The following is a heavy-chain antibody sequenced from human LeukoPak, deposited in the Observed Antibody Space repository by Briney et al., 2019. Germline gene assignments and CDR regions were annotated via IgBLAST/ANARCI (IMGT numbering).Heavy chain of an antibody. J-gene: IGHJ3*02. V-gene: IGHV4-39*01. CDR2: IYYSRST. D-gene: IGHD2-21*01. CDR1: GGSISSSSYY. Sequence: SETLSFNCTVSGGSISSSSYYWGWIRQPPGKGLERNGSIYYSRSTYYNPSLKSRVTISVDTSTNQFSMKLSSVTAADTAGYYCARRGWWLLDSFDIGGQGTMVTVSS. CDR3: ARRGWWLLDSFDI.